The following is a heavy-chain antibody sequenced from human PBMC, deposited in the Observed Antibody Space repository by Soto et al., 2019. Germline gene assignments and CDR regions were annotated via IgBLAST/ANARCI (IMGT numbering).Heavy chain of an antibody. J-gene: IGHJ4*02. CDR2: IKGKTDGGKT. CDR3: TTALRYYDFWSGYYRGDY. V-gene: IGHV3-15*01. CDR1: GFTFSNAW. D-gene: IGHD3-3*01. Sequence: EVQLVESGGGLVKPGGSLRLSCAASGFTFSNAWMYWVRQAPGQGLEWVGLIKGKTDGGKTDYAAPVKGRFAISRDDSKNTLYRQMNSLETENTGVYYCTTALRYYDFWSGYYRGDYWGQGTLVTVSS.